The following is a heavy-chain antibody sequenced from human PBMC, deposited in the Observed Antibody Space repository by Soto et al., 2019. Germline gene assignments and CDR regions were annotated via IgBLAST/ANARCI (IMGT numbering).Heavy chain of an antibody. Sequence: QVQLQESGPGLVKPSQTLSLTCTVSGGSISSGGYYWSWIRQHPGKGLEWIGYIYYSGSTYYNPSLKIRVTISVDTSKNQFSLKLSSVTAADTAVYYCARDPGYYYDSSGYYDAFDIWGQGTMVTVSS. J-gene: IGHJ3*02. CDR2: IYYSGST. CDR1: GGSISSGGYY. D-gene: IGHD3-22*01. V-gene: IGHV4-31*03. CDR3: ARDPGYYYDSSGYYDAFDI.